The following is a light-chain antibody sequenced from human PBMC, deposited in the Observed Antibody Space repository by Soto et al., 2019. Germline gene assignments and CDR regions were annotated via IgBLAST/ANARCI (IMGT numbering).Light chain of an antibody. CDR3: CAYAGRYTYV. CDR2: DVS. V-gene: IGLV2-11*01. Sequence: ALTQPRSVSGSPGQSVTLSCTGTSSNVGGYNYVSWYQQHPGKAPKVMIYDVSKRPSGVPDRFSGSRSGNTASLTISGLQAEDEADYYCCAYAGRYTYVFGTGTKATVL. CDR1: SSNVGGYNY. J-gene: IGLJ1*01.